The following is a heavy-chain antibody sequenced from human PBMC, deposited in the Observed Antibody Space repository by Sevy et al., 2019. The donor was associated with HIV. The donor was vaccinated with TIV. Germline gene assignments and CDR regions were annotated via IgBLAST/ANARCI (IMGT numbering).Heavy chain of an antibody. CDR1: GYTFTSYG. CDR2: ISAYNSNT. V-gene: IGHV1-18*01. Sequence: ASVKVSCKASGYTFTSYGISWVRQAPGQGLEWMGWISAYNSNTNYTQKLQGRVTMTTDTSTSTAYMELRSLRSDDTAVYYCARDLGYCSSTSCSNWFDPWGQGTLVTVSS. CDR3: ARDLGYCSSTSCSNWFDP. J-gene: IGHJ5*02. D-gene: IGHD2-2*01.